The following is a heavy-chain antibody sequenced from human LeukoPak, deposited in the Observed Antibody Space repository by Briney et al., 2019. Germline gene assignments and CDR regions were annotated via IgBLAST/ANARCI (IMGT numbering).Heavy chain of an antibody. J-gene: IGHJ4*02. V-gene: IGHV3-30*14. CDR3: ARHDSSGYYPFDY. CDR2: ISYDGSNK. CDR1: GFTFSSYA. Sequence: GGSLRLSCAASGFTFSSYAMHWVRQAPGKGLEWVAVISYDGSNKYYADSVKGRFTISRDNSKNTLYLQMNSLRAEDTAVYYCARHDSSGYYPFDYWGQGTLVTVSS. D-gene: IGHD3-22*01.